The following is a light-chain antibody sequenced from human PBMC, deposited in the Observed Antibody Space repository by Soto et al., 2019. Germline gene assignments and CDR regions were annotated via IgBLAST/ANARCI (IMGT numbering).Light chain of an antibody. CDR1: SSDVGGYNY. CDR2: EVS. Sequence: QSALTQPASVSGSPGQSITISCTGTSSDVGGYNYVSWYQQHPGKAPKLMIYEVSNRPSGVSNRFSGSKSGKTASLTISGPQAEDEADYYCSSYTSSSTWGFGGGTKVTVL. CDR3: SSYTSSSTWG. V-gene: IGLV2-14*01. J-gene: IGLJ3*02.